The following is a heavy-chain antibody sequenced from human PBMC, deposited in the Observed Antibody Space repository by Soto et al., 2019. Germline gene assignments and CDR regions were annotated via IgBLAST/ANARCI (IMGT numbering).Heavy chain of an antibody. CDR3: ARATGSNHPFDY. V-gene: IGHV3-74*01. CDR2: ISTDGSST. D-gene: IGHD2-2*01. J-gene: IGHJ4*02. Sequence: EVQLVESGGGLVQPGGSLRLSCAATGFTFSTYWMHWVRQGPGKGLVWVSRISTDGSSTPYADSVQARFTISRDNAKNTLYLPMNSLRAEATAVYYCARATGSNHPFDYWGQGSLVTVSS. CDR1: GFTFSTYW.